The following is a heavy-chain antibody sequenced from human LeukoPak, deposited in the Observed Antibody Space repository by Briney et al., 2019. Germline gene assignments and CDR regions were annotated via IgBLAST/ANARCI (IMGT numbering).Heavy chain of an antibody. D-gene: IGHD5-12*01. CDR2: ISGSGGST. CDR3: AKDRRGYDDYFDY. CDR1: GFTFSSYG. V-gene: IGHV3-23*01. Sequence: GGSLRLSCAASGFTFSSYGMSWVRQAPGKGLERVSAISGSGGSTYYADSVKGRFTISRDNSKNTLYLQMNSLRAEDTAVYYCAKDRRGYDDYFDYWGQGTLVTVSS. J-gene: IGHJ4*02.